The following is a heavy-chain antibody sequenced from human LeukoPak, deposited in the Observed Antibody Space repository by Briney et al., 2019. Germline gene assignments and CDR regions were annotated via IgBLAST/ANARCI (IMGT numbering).Heavy chain of an antibody. J-gene: IGHJ3*01. CDR3: ARLKGSPGAFDL. CDR1: GFSFSHHG. V-gene: IGHV3-33*01. D-gene: IGHD1-26*01. Sequence: PGGSLRLSCAASGFSFSHHGMIWVRQAPGKGLEWAAVIWYEGVNRDYADSVKGRFTISRDNSDNTLYLQMNSLRAEDTALYYCARLKGSPGAFDLWGQGTMVTVSS. CDR2: IWYEGVNR.